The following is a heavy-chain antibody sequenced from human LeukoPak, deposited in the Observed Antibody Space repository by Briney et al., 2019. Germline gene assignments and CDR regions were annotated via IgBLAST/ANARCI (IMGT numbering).Heavy chain of an antibody. Sequence: GASVKVSCKASGYTFASYYMHWVRQAPGQGLEWMGWINPNSGGTNYAQKFQGRVTISVDTSKNQFSLRLSSVTAADTAVYYCARYDVWGSYRAFDYWGQGTLVTVSS. CDR2: INPNSGGT. V-gene: IGHV1-2*02. J-gene: IGHJ4*02. CDR3: ARYDVWGSYRAFDY. CDR1: GYTFASYY. D-gene: IGHD3-16*02.